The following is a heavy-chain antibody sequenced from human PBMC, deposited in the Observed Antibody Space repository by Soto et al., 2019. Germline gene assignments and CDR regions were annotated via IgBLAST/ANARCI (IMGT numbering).Heavy chain of an antibody. CDR3: LSLLGYCGAAICPAGY. J-gene: IGHJ4*02. CDR2: ISRSGSSI. CDR1: GLTFSSYE. D-gene: IGHD2-15*01. V-gene: IGHV3-48*03. Sequence: PGGSLRLSCAASGLTFSSYEMNWVRQAPGKRLELVSYISRSGSSIYYADSVKGRFTVSRDNAKNSLYLQMNSLRAEDTAVYYCLSLLGYCGAAICPAGYWGQGTLVTVSS.